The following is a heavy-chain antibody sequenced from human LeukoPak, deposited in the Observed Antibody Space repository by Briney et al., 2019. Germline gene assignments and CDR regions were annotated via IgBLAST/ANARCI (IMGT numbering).Heavy chain of an antibody. CDR3: AIGGDYPFDY. J-gene: IGHJ4*02. CDR2: IYYSGST. CDR1: GGSISSSSYY. Sequence: PSGTLSLTCTVSGGSISSSSYYWGWIRQPPGQGLEWIGSIYYSGSTYYNPSLKSRVTISVDTSKTQFSLKLSSVTAADTAVYYCAIGGDYPFDYWAREPWSPSPQ. V-gene: IGHV4-39*01. D-gene: IGHD4-17*01.